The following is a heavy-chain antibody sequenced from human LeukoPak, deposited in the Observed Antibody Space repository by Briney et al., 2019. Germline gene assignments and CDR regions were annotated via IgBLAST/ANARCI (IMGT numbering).Heavy chain of an antibody. CDR1: GYSFTSYD. CDR2: MNPNSGNT. CDR3: ARALSWTTGPYYYMDV. D-gene: IGHD3/OR15-3a*01. V-gene: IGHV1-8*01. J-gene: IGHJ6*03. Sequence: ASVKVSCKASGYSFTSYDINWVRQATGQGLEWMGWMNPNSGNTGYAQKFQGRVTMTKNTSITTAYMELSSLRSEDTAVYYCARALSWTTGPYYYMDVWGKGTTVTVSS.